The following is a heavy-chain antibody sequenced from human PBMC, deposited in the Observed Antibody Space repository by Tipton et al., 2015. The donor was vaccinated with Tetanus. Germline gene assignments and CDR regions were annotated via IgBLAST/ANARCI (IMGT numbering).Heavy chain of an antibody. CDR3: ARDDPGYDDPKHYSHYNMDV. D-gene: IGHD3-3*01. CDR2: MKPNSGST. J-gene: IGHJ6*02. V-gene: IGHV1-8*01. CDR1: GYTFTSYD. Sequence: QLVQSGAEVKKPGASVKVSCKTSGYTFTSYDINWVRQATGQGLEWMGWMKPNSGSTGYAQKFRGRLTITADKSTNTAYMELSSLRSDDTALYYCARDDPGYDDPKHYSHYNMDVWGQVTTVTVS.